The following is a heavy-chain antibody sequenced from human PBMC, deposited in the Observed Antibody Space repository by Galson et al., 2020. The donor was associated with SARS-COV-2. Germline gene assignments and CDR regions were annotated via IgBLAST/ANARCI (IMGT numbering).Heavy chain of an antibody. V-gene: IGHV3-30*04. CDR2: ISYDGSNK. D-gene: IGHD3-22*01. J-gene: IGHJ6*02. CDR1: GFTFSSYA. CDR3: ARAGDSSVPYYYYYYGMDV. Sequence: LTCAASGFTFSSYAMHWVRQAPGKGLEWVAVISYDGSNKYYADSVKGRFTISRDNSKNTLYLQMNSLRAEDTAVYYCARAGDSSVPYYYYYYGMDVWGQGTTVTVSS.